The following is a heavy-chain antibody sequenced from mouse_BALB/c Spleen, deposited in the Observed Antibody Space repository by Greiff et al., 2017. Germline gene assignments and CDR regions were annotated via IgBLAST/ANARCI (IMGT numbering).Heavy chain of an antibody. D-gene: IGHD1-3*01. CDR1: GFTFSDYY. Sequence: EVLLVESGGGLVKPGGSLKLSCAASGFTFSDYYMYWVRQTPEKRLEWVATISDGGSYTYYPASVKGRFTISRDNAKNNLYLQMSSLKSEDTAMYYCARGGIKDYFDYWGQGTTLTVSS. J-gene: IGHJ2*01. CDR2: ISDGGSYT. CDR3: ARGGIKDYFDY. V-gene: IGHV5-4*02.